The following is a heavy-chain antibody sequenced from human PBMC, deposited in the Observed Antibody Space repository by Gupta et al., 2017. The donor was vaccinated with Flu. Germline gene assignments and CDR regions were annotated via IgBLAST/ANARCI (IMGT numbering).Heavy chain of an antibody. J-gene: IGHJ3*02. Sequence: AASGFTFSSYSMNWVRQAPGKGLEWVSSISSSSSYIYYADSVKGRFTISRDNAKNSLYLQMNSLRAEDTAVYYCARVGPRGIVVVPAAIPFPDAFDIWGQGTMVTVSS. CDR1: GFTFSSYS. D-gene: IGHD2-2*01. CDR3: ARVGPRGIVVVPAAIPFPDAFDI. V-gene: IGHV3-21*01. CDR2: ISSSSSYI.